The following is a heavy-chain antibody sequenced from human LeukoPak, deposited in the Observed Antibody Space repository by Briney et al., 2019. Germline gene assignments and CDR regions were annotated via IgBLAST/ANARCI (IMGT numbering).Heavy chain of an antibody. D-gene: IGHD5-18*01. CDR3: ARRGYSYGYVDY. V-gene: IGHV3-66*04. Sequence: GGPLRLSCAASGFTVSSNYMSWVRQAPGKGLEWVSVIYSGGSTYYADSVKGRFTISRDNSKNTLYLQMNSLRAEDTAVYYCARRGYSYGYVDYWGQGTLVTVSS. J-gene: IGHJ4*02. CDR1: GFTVSSNY. CDR2: IYSGGST.